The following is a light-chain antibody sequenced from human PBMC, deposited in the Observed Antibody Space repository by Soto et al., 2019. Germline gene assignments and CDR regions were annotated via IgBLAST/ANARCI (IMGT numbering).Light chain of an antibody. CDR1: QSITGY. CDR2: AAS. J-gene: IGKJ2*01. CDR3: QQSYSIPYT. Sequence: DIQMTQSPSSLSASVGDRVTITCRASQSITGYLNWYQQKPGKAPKLLIYAASSLQSGVPSRFSGSRSGTDFTLTISSLQPEDFATYYCQQSYSIPYTFGQGTKLEIK. V-gene: IGKV1-39*01.